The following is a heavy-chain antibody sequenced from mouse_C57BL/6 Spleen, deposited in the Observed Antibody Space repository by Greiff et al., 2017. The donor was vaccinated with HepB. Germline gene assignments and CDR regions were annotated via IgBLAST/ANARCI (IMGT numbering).Heavy chain of an antibody. Sequence: QVQLQQSGAELVRPGTSVKMSCKASGYTFTNYWIGWAKQRPGHGLEWIGDIYPGGGYTNYNEKFKGKATLTADKSSSTAYMQFSSLTSEDSAVYYCARRGDYDYFDYWGQGTTLTVSS. V-gene: IGHV1-63*01. CDR2: IYPGGGYT. J-gene: IGHJ2*01. CDR1: GYTFTNYW. D-gene: IGHD2-4*01. CDR3: ARRGDYDYFDY.